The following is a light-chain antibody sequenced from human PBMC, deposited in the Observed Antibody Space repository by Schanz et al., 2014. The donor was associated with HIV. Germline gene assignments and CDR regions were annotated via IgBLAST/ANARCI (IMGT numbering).Light chain of an antibody. Sequence: QSVLTQPPSVSAAPGQKVTISCSGSSSNIGNNYVPWNQQLPGTAPKLLIYDNNERPSGIPDRFSGSKSGTSATLGITGLQTGDEADYYCGTWDSSLSARVFGGGTKLTVL. CDR3: GTWDSSLSARV. CDR2: DNN. V-gene: IGLV1-51*01. CDR1: SSNIGNNY. J-gene: IGLJ3*02.